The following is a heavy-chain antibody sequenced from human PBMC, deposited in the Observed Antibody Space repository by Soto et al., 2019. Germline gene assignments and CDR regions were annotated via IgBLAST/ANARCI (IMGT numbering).Heavy chain of an antibody. J-gene: IGHJ6*02. D-gene: IGHD1-26*01. V-gene: IGHV5-10-1*01. CDR2: IDPSDSYT. CDR3: ARCEEVVGATADDYYYYGMDV. Sequence: PGESLKISCKGSGYSFTSYWISWVRQMPGKGLEWMGRIDPSDSYTNYSPSFQGHVTISADKSISTAYLQWSSLKASDTAMYYCARCEEVVGATADDYYYYGMDVWGQGTTVTVSS. CDR1: GYSFTSYW.